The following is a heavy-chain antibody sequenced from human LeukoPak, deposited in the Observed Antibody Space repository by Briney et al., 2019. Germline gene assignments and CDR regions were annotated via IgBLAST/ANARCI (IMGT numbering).Heavy chain of an antibody. CDR3: AREGLN. J-gene: IGHJ4*02. CDR1: GGSLSGYY. Sequence: SETLSLTCEVYGGSLSGYYWSWIRQPPGKGLEWIGEITHSGSTNYNPSLKSRVTISVDTSKNQFSLKLSSVTAADTAVYYCAREGLNWGQGTLVTVSS. CDR2: ITHSGST. V-gene: IGHV4-34*01.